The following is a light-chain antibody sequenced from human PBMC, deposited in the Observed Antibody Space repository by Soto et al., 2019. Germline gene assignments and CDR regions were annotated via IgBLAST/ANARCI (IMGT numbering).Light chain of an antibody. V-gene: IGLV4-60*02. J-gene: IGLJ3*02. CDR1: SGHSSYI. CDR2: LEGRGSY. CDR3: ETWDSNTWV. Sequence: QSVLTQSSSASASLGSSVKLTCTLSSGHSSYIIAWHQQQPGKAPRYLMNLEGRGSYNKGSGIPDRFSGSSSGPDRYLTISSLQFEDEADYYCETWDSNTWVFGGGTKLTVL.